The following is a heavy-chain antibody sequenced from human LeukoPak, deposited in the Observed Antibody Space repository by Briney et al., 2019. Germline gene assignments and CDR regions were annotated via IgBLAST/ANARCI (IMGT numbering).Heavy chain of an antibody. D-gene: IGHD4-17*01. CDR3: ARDSTDYGDYGY. CDR1: GFTFSSYW. V-gene: IGHV3-74*01. CDR2: IDSGGSST. Sequence: GGSLRLSCAASGFTFSSYWMHWVRQAPGKGLVWVSRIDSGGSSTNYADSVKGRFTISRDNAKNTLYLQMNSLSAEDTAVYYCARDSTDYGDYGYWGQGTLVTVSS. J-gene: IGHJ4*02.